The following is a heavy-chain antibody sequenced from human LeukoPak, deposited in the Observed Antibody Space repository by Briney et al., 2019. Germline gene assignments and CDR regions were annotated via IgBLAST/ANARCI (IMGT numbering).Heavy chain of an antibody. CDR1: GGSISGSSYY. Sequence: SETLSLTCTVSGGSISGSSYYWGWIRQPPGKGLEWIGSIYYSGSTYYNPSLKSRVTISVDTSKNQFSLKLSSVTAADTAVYYCASERSDYGMDVWGQGTTVTVSS. CDR3: ASERSDYGMDV. J-gene: IGHJ6*02. CDR2: IYYSGST. V-gene: IGHV4-39*07.